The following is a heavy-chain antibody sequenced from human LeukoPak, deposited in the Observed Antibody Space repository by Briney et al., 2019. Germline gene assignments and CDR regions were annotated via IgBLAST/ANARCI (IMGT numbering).Heavy chain of an antibody. CDR2: ISGSGGST. J-gene: IGHJ4*02. D-gene: IGHD6-19*01. CDR3: AKGYSSGWYFFDN. Sequence: PGGSLRLSCAASGFTFSSYAMNWVRQAPGKGLEWVSAISGSGGSTHYADSVKGRFTISRDDSKNTLYLQMNGLRAEDTAVYYCAKGYSSGWYFFDNWGQGILVTVSS. CDR1: GFTFSSYA. V-gene: IGHV3-23*01.